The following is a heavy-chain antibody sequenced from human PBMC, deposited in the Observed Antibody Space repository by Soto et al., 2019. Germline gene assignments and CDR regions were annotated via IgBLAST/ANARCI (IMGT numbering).Heavy chain of an antibody. D-gene: IGHD3-3*01. Sequence: QVQLQESGPGLVKPSETLSLTCTVSGGSISSYYWSWIRQPPGKGLEWIGYIYYSGSTNYNPSLRSRVTISVDTSKNQFSRKLSSVTAADTAVYYCARDQAVYDFWSGYPANWFDPWGQGTLVTVSS. CDR2: IYYSGST. CDR1: GGSISSYY. J-gene: IGHJ5*02. V-gene: IGHV4-59*01. CDR3: ARDQAVYDFWSGYPANWFDP.